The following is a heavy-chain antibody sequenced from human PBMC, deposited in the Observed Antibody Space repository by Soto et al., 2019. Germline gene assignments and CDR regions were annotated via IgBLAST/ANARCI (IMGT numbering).Heavy chain of an antibody. V-gene: IGHV3-30*18. D-gene: IGHD3-9*01. Sequence: QVQLVESGGGVVQPGRSLRLSCAVSGFTFSDYAMHWVRQATGQGLEWVAFISYDGSVKYYGDSVKGRFTISRDDSKNTLYLEMNSLRAEDTAVYYCAKGLPVTGSGHDYCGQGTLVTVSA. CDR1: GFTFSDYA. J-gene: IGHJ4*02. CDR2: ISYDGSVK. CDR3: AKGLPVTGSGHDY.